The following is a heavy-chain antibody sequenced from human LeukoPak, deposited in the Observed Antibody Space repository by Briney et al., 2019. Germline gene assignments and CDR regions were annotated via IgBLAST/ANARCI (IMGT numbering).Heavy chain of an antibody. CDR2: ICPGDSDT. CDR1: GYSFTSYW. V-gene: IGHV5-51*01. J-gene: IGHJ4*02. D-gene: IGHD3-9*01. CDR3: ASNDILTGYYIDY. Sequence: GESLKISCKGSGYSFTSYWIGWVRQMPGKGLEWMGIICPGDSDTRYSPSFQGQVTISADKSISTAYLQWSSLKASDTAMYYCASNDILTGYYIDYWGQGTLVTVSS.